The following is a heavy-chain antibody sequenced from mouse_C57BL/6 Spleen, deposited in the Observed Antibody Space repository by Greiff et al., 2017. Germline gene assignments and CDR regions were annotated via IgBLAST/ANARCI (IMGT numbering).Heavy chain of an antibody. CDR1: GFTFSDFY. CDR3: ARDGGNYGYFDV. V-gene: IGHV7-1*01. CDR2: SRNKATDYTT. J-gene: IGHJ1*03. D-gene: IGHD2-1*01. Sequence: EVKLVESGGGLVQSGRSLRLSCATSGFTFSDFYMEWVRQAPGKGLEWISASRNKATDYTTEYSASVKGRVIVSRDTSQSILYLQMNALRAEDTAIYYCARDGGNYGYFDVWGTGTTVTVSS.